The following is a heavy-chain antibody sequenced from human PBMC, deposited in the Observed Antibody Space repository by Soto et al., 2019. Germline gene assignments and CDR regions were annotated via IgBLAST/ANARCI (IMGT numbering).Heavy chain of an antibody. D-gene: IGHD6-13*01. CDR1: GYTFTIYG. J-gene: IGHJ4*02. Sequence: GASVKVSCTASGYTFTIYGISWVRQAPGQGLEWMGWISAYNGNTNYAQKLQGRVTMTTDTSTSTAYMELRSLRSDDTAVYYCARDQVIAAAGLIDYWGQGTLVTVSS. CDR2: ISAYNGNT. V-gene: IGHV1-18*01. CDR3: ARDQVIAAAGLIDY.